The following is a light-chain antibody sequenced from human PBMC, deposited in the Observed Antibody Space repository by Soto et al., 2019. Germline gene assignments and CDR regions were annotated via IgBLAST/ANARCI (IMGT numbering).Light chain of an antibody. CDR2: DVR. J-gene: IGLJ2*01. Sequence: QSALTQPRSVSGSPGQSVTISCTGTSSDVGGYDYVSWYQQHPGKAPKLVIYDVRNRPSGAPNRFSGSKSGNTASLTISGLQAEDESDYYCCSHAGNYTWVFGGGTQLTVL. V-gene: IGLV2-11*01. CDR1: SSDVGGYDY. CDR3: CSHAGNYTWV.